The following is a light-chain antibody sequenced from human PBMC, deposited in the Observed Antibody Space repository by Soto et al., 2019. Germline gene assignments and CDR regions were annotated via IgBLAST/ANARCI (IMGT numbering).Light chain of an antibody. CDR3: QQYNNWPPMT. CDR2: GAS. CDR1: QSISNN. V-gene: IGKV3-15*01. Sequence: EIVMMQSPATLSVSPGERATLSCRTSQSISNNLAWYQQKPGQAPSLLIYGASTRATGITARFSGSGSGTEFTLTISSLQSEDSAVYYCQQYNNWPPMTFGQGTKLEIK. J-gene: IGKJ2*01.